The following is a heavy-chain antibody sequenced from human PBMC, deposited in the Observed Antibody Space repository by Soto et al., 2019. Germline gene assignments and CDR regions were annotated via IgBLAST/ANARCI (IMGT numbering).Heavy chain of an antibody. D-gene: IGHD3-22*01. CDR2: ITSSSSCI. V-gene: IGHV3-21*01. Sequence: PEVSLRLSCAASPFTFSSYTMNCVRQAPGKGLEWVPTITSSSSCIYYADSVKGRFTISRDNAKNSLYLQMTSLRAEDTPVYYCARDYDSDYRGKGTLVTVAS. J-gene: IGHJ4*02. CDR3: ARDYDSDY. CDR1: PFTFSSYT.